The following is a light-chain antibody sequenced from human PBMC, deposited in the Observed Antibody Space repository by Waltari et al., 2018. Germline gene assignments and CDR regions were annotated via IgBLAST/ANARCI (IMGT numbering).Light chain of an antibody. V-gene: IGKV1-12*01. CDR1: QGISNW. CDR3: QQTSTFPVT. Sequence: DIQMTQSPSSVSASVGDRVTITCRASQGISNWLAWYQQKPGKAPNLLVYSASNLQSGVPSRFSGSGSGTDFTLTISSLQPEDFATYYCQQTSTFPVTFGGRTEVEF. J-gene: IGKJ4*01. CDR2: SAS.